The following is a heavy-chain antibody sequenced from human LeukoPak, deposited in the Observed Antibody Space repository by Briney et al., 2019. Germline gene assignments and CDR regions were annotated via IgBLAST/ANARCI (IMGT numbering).Heavy chain of an antibody. V-gene: IGHV4-59*12. Sequence: SETLSLTCTVSGGSINSYYWNWIRQPPGKGLEWIGYIYYSGSTNYNPSLKSRVTISVDTSKNQFSLKLSSVTAADTAVYYCARSMVRGVIIGPFNWFDPWGQGTLVTVSS. CDR1: GGSINSYY. D-gene: IGHD3-10*01. J-gene: IGHJ5*02. CDR2: IYYSGST. CDR3: ARSMVRGVIIGPFNWFDP.